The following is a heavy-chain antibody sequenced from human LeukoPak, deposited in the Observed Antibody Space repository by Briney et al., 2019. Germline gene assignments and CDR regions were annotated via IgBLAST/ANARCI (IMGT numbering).Heavy chain of an antibody. CDR1: GFTFSNYE. CDR2: ISGSGSTI. D-gene: IGHD5-18*01. CDR3: ARVRSGYSHENYFDY. Sequence: GGSLRLSCAASGFTFSNYEMNWVRQAPGKGLEWVSYISGSGSTIYYADSVKGRFTISRDNAKDSLYLQMNSLRAEDTAAYYCARVRSGYSHENYFDYWGQGTLVTVSS. V-gene: IGHV3-48*03. J-gene: IGHJ4*02.